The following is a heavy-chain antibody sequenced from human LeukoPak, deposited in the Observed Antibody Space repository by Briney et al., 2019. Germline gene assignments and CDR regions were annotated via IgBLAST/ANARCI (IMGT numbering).Heavy chain of an antibody. V-gene: IGHV4-39*07. CDR2: IYHSGST. CDR3: AREGSGFDY. J-gene: IGHJ4*02. CDR1: GGSISNSNYY. Sequence: SETLSLTCSVSGGSISNSNYYWGWIRQPPGKGLEWIGSIYHSGSTYYNPSLKSRVIISVDTSKNQFSLKLSSVTAADTAVYYCAREGSGFDYWGQGTLVTVSS.